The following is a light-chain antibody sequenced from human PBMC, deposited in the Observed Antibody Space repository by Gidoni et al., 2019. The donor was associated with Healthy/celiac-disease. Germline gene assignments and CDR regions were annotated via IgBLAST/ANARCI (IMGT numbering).Light chain of an antibody. CDR2: GVS. Sequence: EIVFTQSPGTLSLSPGERATLSCRASQSIGSSYLAWYQQKPDQAPRLLIFGVSNRATGIPDRFSGSGSGTDFTLTISRLEPEDFAVYYCQQYGSSVTFGQGTRLEIK. V-gene: IGKV3-20*01. CDR1: QSIGSSY. CDR3: QQYGSSVT. J-gene: IGKJ5*01.